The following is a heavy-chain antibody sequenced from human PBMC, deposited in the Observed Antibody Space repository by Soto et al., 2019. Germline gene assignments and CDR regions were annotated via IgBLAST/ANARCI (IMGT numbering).Heavy chain of an antibody. V-gene: IGHV6-1*01. J-gene: IGHJ4*02. CDR2: TYYRSKWKN. CDR1: VDSVSSNRAA. D-gene: IGHD6-13*01. CDR3: VRGVDSSFDY. Sequence: PSQTLSLTCVISVDSVSSNRAAGNCVRQSPSRGLEWLGRTYYRSKWKNDYALSVNSRVTINPDTSKNQFSLQLNSVTPEDTAVYYCVRGVDSSFDYWGQGTLVTVSS.